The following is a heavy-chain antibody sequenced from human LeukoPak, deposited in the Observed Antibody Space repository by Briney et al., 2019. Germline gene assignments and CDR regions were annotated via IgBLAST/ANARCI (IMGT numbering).Heavy chain of an antibody. CDR2: ISAYNGNT. CDR1: GYTFTRYG. J-gene: IGHJ3*02. D-gene: IGHD2-15*01. V-gene: IGHV1-18*01. CDR3: ARAISGVVVDAFDI. Sequence: ASVKVSCKASGYTFTRYGISWVRRAPGQGLEWMGWISAYNGNTNYAQKLQGRVTMTTDTSTSTAYMELRSLRSDDTAVYYCARAISGVVVDAFDIWGQGTMVTVSS.